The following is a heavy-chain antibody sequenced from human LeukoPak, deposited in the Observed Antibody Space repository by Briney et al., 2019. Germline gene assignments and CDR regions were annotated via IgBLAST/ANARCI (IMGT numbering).Heavy chain of an antibody. V-gene: IGHV1-69*05. CDR3: ARDWSMVRGTDFDY. CDR1: GGTFSSYD. J-gene: IGHJ4*02. Sequence: SVKVSCKASGGTFSSYDISWVRQAPGQGLEWMGGIMPMFGKTNYAQKFQGRVTMTRNTSISTAYMELRSLRSDDTAVYYCARDWSMVRGTDFDYWGQGTLVTVSS. CDR2: IMPMFGKT. D-gene: IGHD3-10*01.